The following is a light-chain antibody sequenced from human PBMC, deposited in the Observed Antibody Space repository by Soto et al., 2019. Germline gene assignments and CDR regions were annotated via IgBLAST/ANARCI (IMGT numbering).Light chain of an antibody. CDR2: GNS. CDR1: RSNIGAGYD. V-gene: IGLV1-40*01. J-gene: IGLJ1*01. Sequence: CLLRRPPAVSGNSGERGARRSTGKRSNIGAGYDVHWYQQLPGTAPRLLIYGNSNRPSGVPDRFSGSKSGTSASLAITGLQAEDEADYYCQSYDSSLSGPYVFGTGTKVTVL. CDR3: QSYDSSLSGPYV.